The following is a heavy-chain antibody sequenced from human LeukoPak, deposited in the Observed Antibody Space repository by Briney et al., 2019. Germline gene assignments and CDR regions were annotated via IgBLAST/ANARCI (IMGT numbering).Heavy chain of an antibody. J-gene: IGHJ4*02. CDR1: GFTVSSNY. V-gene: IGHV3-23*01. CDR2: ISGSGGST. D-gene: IGHD3-3*01. CDR3: AKDAYYDFWSGSDY. Sequence: GGSLRLSCAASGFTVSSNYMSWVRQAPGKGLEWVSAISGSGGSTYYADSVKGRFTISRDNSKNTLYLQMNSLRAEDTAVYYCAKDAYYDFWSGSDYWGQGTLVTVSS.